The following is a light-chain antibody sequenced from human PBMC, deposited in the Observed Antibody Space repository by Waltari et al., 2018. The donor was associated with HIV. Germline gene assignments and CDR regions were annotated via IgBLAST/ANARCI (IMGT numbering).Light chain of an antibody. J-gene: IGLJ3*02. CDR1: SGNIPSNY. V-gene: IGLV6-57*01. CDR3: QSYDSSNWWV. CDR2: EDK. Sequence: NFMLTQPHSVSESPGKTVTISCTRSSGNIPSNYVQWYQLRPGTSPTTVIYEDKQRHSGVPERFSGSIDSSSNTAALTISGLKTEDEADYDGQSYDSSNWWVCGGGTKLTVL.